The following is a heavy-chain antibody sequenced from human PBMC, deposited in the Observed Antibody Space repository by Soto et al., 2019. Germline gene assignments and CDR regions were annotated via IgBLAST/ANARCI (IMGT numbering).Heavy chain of an antibody. CDR3: ARVHYYGSGNYPYYFDF. J-gene: IGHJ4*02. Sequence: GGSLRLSCAASGFTFSHYGMNWVRQAPGKGLEWVSYISTTTPTSIYYADSVKGRFTISRDNAKNSLYLQMGSLRAEDTAVYYCARVHYYGSGNYPYYFDFWGQGTLVTVSS. CDR1: GFTFSHYG. CDR2: ISTTTPTSI. D-gene: IGHD3-10*01. V-gene: IGHV3-48*01.